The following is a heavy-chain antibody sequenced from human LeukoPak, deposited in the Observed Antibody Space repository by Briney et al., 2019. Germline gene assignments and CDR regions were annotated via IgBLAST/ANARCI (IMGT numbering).Heavy chain of an antibody. D-gene: IGHD1-26*01. Sequence: GGSLRLSCAASGFTFDDYAMHWVRQAPGKGLEWVSGISWNSGSIGYADSVKGRFTISRDNAKNSLYLQMNSLRAEDTALYYCAEDIEGMGATFDYWGQGTLVTVSS. V-gene: IGHV3-9*01. CDR3: AEDIEGMGATFDY. J-gene: IGHJ4*02. CDR1: GFTFDDYA. CDR2: ISWNSGSI.